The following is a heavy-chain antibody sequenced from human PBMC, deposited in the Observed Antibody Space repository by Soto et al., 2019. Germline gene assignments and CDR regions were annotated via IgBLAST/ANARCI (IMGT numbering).Heavy chain of an antibody. V-gene: IGHV3-53*01. Sequence: GSLSLSCAASGFTVSSNYVSWVRQAPWKGLEWVSVIYSGGSTYYADSVKGRFTISRDNSKNTLYLQMNSLRAEDTGVYYCARGDGYNPSFDYWGQGTLVTVSS. CDR2: IYSGGST. J-gene: IGHJ4*02. CDR1: GFTVSSNY. CDR3: ARGDGYNPSFDY. D-gene: IGHD5-12*01.